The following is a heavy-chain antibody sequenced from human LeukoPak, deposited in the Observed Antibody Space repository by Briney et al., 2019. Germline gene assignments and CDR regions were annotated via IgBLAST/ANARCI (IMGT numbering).Heavy chain of an antibody. J-gene: IGHJ4*02. D-gene: IGHD2-2*01. CDR3: VRDTYQPSLIDY. Sequence: GGSLRLSCAASAFTLSLYAMNWVRQAPGKGLEWVSYIDSGSDDIHYADSVRGRFTISRDNAKNTLYLQMKSLRAEDTAVYYCVRDTYQPSLIDYWGQGTPVTVSS. V-gene: IGHV3-21*05. CDR1: AFTLSLYA. CDR2: IDSGSDDI.